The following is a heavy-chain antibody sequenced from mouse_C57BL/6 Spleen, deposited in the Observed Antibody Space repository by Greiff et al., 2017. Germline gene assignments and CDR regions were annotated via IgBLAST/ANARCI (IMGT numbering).Heavy chain of an antibody. CDR3: ARYGSSYDYAMDY. V-gene: IGHV1-61*01. D-gene: IGHD1-1*01. Sequence: QVQLQQPGAELVRPGSSVKLSCKASGYTFTSYWMDWVKQRPGQGLEWIGNIYPSDSETHYNQKFKDKATLTVDKSSSTADMQLSSLTSEDSAVYYCARYGSSYDYAMDYWGQGTSVTVSS. CDR2: IYPSDSET. CDR1: GYTFTSYW. J-gene: IGHJ4*01.